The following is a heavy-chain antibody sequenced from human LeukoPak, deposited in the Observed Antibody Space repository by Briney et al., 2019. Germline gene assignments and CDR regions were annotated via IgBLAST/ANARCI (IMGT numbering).Heavy chain of an antibody. Sequence: GGSLRLFCAASGFTFDDYAMHWVRQAPGKGLEWVSGISWNSGSIGYADSVKGRFTISRDNAKNSLYLQMNSLRAEDTAVYYCARDLSNLAVVVPAAISYFDYWGQGTLVTVSS. CDR3: ARDLSNLAVVVPAAISYFDY. D-gene: IGHD2-2*02. J-gene: IGHJ4*02. V-gene: IGHV3-9*01. CDR2: ISWNSGSI. CDR1: GFTFDDYA.